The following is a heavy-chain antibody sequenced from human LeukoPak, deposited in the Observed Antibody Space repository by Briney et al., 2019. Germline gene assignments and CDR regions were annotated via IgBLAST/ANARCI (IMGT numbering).Heavy chain of an antibody. CDR3: ARGSRYSYDY. Sequence: TSETLSLTCTVSGGSIGSGSYYWSWIRQPAGKGLEWIGRIYTSGSTNYNPSLKSRVTISVDTSKNQFSLKLSSVTAADTAVYYCARGSRYSYDYWGQGTLVTVSS. CDR2: IYTSGST. CDR1: GGSIGSGSYY. V-gene: IGHV4-61*02. J-gene: IGHJ4*02. D-gene: IGHD5-18*01.